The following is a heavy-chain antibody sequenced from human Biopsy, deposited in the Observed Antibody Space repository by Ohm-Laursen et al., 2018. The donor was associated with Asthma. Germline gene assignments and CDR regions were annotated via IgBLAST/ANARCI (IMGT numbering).Heavy chain of an antibody. Sequence: SLRLSCAASGFTFSSYGMHWVRQAPGKGLEWVAVISYDGSNKYYADSVKGRFTISRDNSKNTLYLQMNSLRAEDTAVYYCARDLHPTNHLGELSEGFDYWGQGVLVTVSS. J-gene: IGHJ4*02. D-gene: IGHD3-16*02. V-gene: IGHV3-30*03. CDR1: GFTFSSYG. CDR2: ISYDGSNK. CDR3: ARDLHPTNHLGELSEGFDY.